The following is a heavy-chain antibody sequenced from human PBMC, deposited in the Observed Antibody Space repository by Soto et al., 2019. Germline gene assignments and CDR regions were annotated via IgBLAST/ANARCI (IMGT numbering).Heavy chain of an antibody. CDR3: ARGPGYDFWSGYSGMDV. J-gene: IGHJ6*02. CDR2: IYYRGST. CDR1: GGSISSGDYY. D-gene: IGHD3-3*01. V-gene: IGHV4-30-4*01. Sequence: QVQLQESGPGLVKPSQTLSLTCTVSGGSISSGDYYWSWIGQPPGKGLEWIGYIYYRGSTYYNPSLTSRVTISVDTSKNQFSQKLSSVTAADTAVYYCARGPGYDFWSGYSGMDVWGQGTTVTVSS.